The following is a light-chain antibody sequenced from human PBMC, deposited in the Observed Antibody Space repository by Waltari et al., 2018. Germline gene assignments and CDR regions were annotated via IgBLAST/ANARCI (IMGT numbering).Light chain of an antibody. CDR2: WAS. V-gene: IGKV4-1*01. Sequence: DNVLIQSPDSLAVSLGERATINCKSSQSVLYSSSNMNYLAWYQQKPGQPPKLLIYWASTRQSGVPARFSGSGSGTNFTLTISSLQAEDVAVYYCQQYYEVPWTFGQGTKVEI. CDR1: QSVLYSSSNMNY. J-gene: IGKJ1*01. CDR3: QQYYEVPWT.